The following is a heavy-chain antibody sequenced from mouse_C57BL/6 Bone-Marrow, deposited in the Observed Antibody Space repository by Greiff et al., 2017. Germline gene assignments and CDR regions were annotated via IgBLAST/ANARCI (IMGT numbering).Heavy chain of an antibody. Sequence: QVQLKESGPGLVQPSQSLSITCTVSGFSLTSYGVHWVRQSPGKGLEWLGVLWRGGSTDYNAAFMSRLSITKDNSKSQVFFKMNSLQAEDTAIYYSAKTGKERYGEVGGTGTTVTVSS. CDR1: GFSLTSYG. J-gene: IGHJ1*03. V-gene: IGHV2-5*01. CDR2: LWRGGST. CDR3: AKTGKERYGEV. D-gene: IGHD4-1*01.